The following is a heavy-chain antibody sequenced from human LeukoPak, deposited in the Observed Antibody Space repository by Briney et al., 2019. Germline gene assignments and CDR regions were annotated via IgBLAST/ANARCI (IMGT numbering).Heavy chain of an antibody. V-gene: IGHV1-2*02. Sequence: ASVKLSCKASGYSFTEYYMYWVRQAPGQELECMGWINPNSGATRSAQTFQGRVSMTRDTSMRTAYMELISLRPDDTAVYYCARGEGGYFGSGSLVYWGQGTPVTVSS. CDR3: ARGEGGYFGSGSLVY. J-gene: IGHJ4*02. CDR2: INPNSGAT. D-gene: IGHD3-10*01. CDR1: GYSFTEYY.